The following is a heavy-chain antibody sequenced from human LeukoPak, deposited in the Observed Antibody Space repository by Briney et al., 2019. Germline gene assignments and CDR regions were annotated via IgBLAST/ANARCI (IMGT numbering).Heavy chain of an antibody. CDR3: ARDQYYYGSGSYYNGEAPTH. CDR1: GYTFTGYY. CDR2: INPNSGGT. D-gene: IGHD3-10*01. J-gene: IGHJ4*02. Sequence: ASVKVSCKASGYTFTGYYMHWVRQAPGQGLEWMGWINPNSGGTNYAQKFQGRVTVTRDTSISTAYMELSRLRSDDTAVYYCARDQYYYGSGSYYNGEAPTHWGQGTLVTVSS. V-gene: IGHV1-2*02.